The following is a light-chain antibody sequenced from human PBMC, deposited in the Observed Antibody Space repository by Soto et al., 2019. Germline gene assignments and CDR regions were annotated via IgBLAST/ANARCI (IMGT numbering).Light chain of an antibody. Sequence: QSVLTQPASVSGSPGQSITISCTGTSSDVGLYDYVSWYQQHPGKAPQLMIYAVSNRPSGVSNRFSASKSGNTASLFISGLQAGDEADYYCSSYTSDSSYVFGSGTRSPS. CDR1: SSDVGLYDY. J-gene: IGLJ1*01. CDR3: SSYTSDSSYV. V-gene: IGLV2-14*01. CDR2: AVS.